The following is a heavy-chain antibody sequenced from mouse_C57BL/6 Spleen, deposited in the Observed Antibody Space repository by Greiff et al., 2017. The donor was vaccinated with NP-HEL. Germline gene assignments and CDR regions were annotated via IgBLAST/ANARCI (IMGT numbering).Heavy chain of an antibody. V-gene: IGHV1-55*01. J-gene: IGHJ2*01. CDR2: IDPASGST. CDR1: GYTFTSYW. D-gene: IGHD3-3*01. CDR3: ARRDIATVAFAY. Sequence: QVQLQQSGAELVKPGASVKMSCKASGYTFTSYWMHWVKQRPGQGLEWIGGIDPASGSTNYTKKFKSKATMTVDTSSNTAYMQLSSLTSEDSAVYYCARRDIATVAFAYWGQGTPLTVSS.